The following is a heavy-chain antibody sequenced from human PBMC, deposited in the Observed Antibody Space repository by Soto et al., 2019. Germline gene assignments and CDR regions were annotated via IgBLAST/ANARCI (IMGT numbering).Heavy chain of an antibody. D-gene: IGHD6-19*01. Sequence: PGGSLRLSCAVSGFTFSSYGMHWVRQAPGKGLEWVAVILYDGSKKYYADSVKGRFTISRDNSKNTLYLQMSSLRAEDTALYYCVKDGSSGWPYFDDMDVWGQGTTVTVSS. V-gene: IGHV3-30*18. CDR1: GFTFSSYG. CDR2: ILYDGSKK. J-gene: IGHJ6*02. CDR3: VKDGSSGWPYFDDMDV.